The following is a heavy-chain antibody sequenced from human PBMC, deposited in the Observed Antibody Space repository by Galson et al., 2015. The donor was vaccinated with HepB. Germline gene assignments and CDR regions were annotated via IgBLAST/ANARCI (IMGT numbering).Heavy chain of an antibody. CDR1: GFTFSSYA. V-gene: IGHV3-23*01. J-gene: IGHJ3*02. CDR2: ISGSGGST. D-gene: IGHD3-22*01. CDR3: AKDPTYYDSSESAFDI. Sequence: SLRLSCAASGFTFSSYAMSWVRQAPGKGLEWVSAISGSGGSTYYADSVKGRFTISRDNSKNTLYLQMNSLRAEDTAVYYCAKDPTYYDSSESAFDIWGQGTMVTVSS.